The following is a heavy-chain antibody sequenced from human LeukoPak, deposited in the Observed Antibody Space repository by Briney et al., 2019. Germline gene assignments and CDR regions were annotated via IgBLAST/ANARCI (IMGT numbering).Heavy chain of an antibody. J-gene: IGHJ3*02. CDR2: MFHTGNS. Sequence: SETLSLTCTVFGYSINNDYYWGWIRQAPGKGLEWIGSMFHTGNSYYNPSPKRRVTIAIDTSKNQFSLKLSSVTAADTAVYYCAREWNYYAFEIWGQGTMVSVSS. CDR3: AREWNYYAFEI. D-gene: IGHD1-7*01. V-gene: IGHV4-38-2*02. CDR1: GYSINNDYY.